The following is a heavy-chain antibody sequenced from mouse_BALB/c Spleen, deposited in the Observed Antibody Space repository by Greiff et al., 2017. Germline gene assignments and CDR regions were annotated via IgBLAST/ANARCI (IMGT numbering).Heavy chain of an antibody. CDR2: IWGDGST. CDR3: AREKNSRDYAMDY. Sequence: VKLVESGPGLVAPSQSLSITCTVSGFSLTGYGVNWVRQPPGKGLEWLGMIWGDGSTDYNSALKSRLSISKDNSKSQVFLKMNSLQTDDTARYYCAREKNSRDYAMDYWGQGTSVTVSS. V-gene: IGHV2-6-7*01. CDR1: GFSLTGYG. J-gene: IGHJ4*01.